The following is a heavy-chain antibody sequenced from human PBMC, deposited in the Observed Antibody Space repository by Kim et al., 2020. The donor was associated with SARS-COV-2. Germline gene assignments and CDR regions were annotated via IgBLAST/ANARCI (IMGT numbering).Heavy chain of an antibody. CDR2: ISAYNGNR. J-gene: IGHJ4*02. V-gene: IGHV1-18*01. CDR1: GYTFDNYG. Sequence: ASVKVSCKASGYTFDNYGFNWVRQAPGQGLEWMGWISAYNGNRHYAQKFEDRVTMTIELSTSTAYLELWTRNSGDTAVYYCARDGRGSGELGFCGQGALV. CDR3: ARDGRGSGELGF. D-gene: IGHD3-10*01.